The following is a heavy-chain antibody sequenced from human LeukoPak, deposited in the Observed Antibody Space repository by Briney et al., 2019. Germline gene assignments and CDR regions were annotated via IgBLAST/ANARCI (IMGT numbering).Heavy chain of an antibody. D-gene: IGHD1-14*01. V-gene: IGHV4-59*08. Sequence: PSETQSLICTVSGVSISSYYWSAIRQPPGKGLEWIGYIYYSGSTNYNPSLRSRATISIDTSKSQFSLKLSSVTAADTAVYYYARLGVEPLNWLDDWGQGTLVTVSS. CDR1: GVSISSYY. J-gene: IGHJ5*02. CDR3: ARLGVEPLNWLDD. CDR2: IYYSGST.